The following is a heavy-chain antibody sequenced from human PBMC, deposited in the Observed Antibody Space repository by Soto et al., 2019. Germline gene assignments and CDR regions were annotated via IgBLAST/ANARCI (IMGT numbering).Heavy chain of an antibody. J-gene: IGHJ4*02. CDR2: IYYSGST. V-gene: IGHV4-59*08. CDR3: ARHGVATIEELDY. Sequence: PSETLSLTCTVSGGSISSYYWSWIRQPPGKGLEWIGYIYYSGSTNYNPSLKSRVTISVDTSKNQFSLKLSSVTAADTAVYYCARHGVATIEELDYWGQGTLVTVSS. D-gene: IGHD5-12*01. CDR1: GGSISSYY.